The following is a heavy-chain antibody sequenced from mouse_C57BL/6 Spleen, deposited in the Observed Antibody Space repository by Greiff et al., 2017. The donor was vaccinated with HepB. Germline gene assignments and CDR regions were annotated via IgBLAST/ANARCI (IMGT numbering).Heavy chain of an antibody. CDR2: ISSGGDYI. Sequence: EVQLVESGEGLVKPGGSLKLSCAASGFTFSSYAMSWVRQTPEKRLEWVAYISSGGDYIYYADTVKGRFTISRDNARNTLYLQMSRLKSEDTAMYYCTRIYYDYSYAMDYWGQGTSVTVSS. D-gene: IGHD2-4*01. V-gene: IGHV5-9-1*02. J-gene: IGHJ4*01. CDR1: GFTFSSYA. CDR3: TRIYYDYSYAMDY.